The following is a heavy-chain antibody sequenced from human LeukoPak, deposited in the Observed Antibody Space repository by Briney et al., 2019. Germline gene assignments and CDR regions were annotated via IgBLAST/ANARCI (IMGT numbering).Heavy chain of an antibody. D-gene: IGHD2-15*01. CDR2: IIPIFGTA. V-gene: IGHV1-69*05. CDR3: ARDCSGGSCYSLFGFYYYTDV. J-gene: IGHJ6*03. CDR1: GGTFSSYA. Sequence: ASVKVSCKASGGTFSSYAISWVRQAPGQGLEWMGRIIPIFGTANYAQKFQGRVTITTDESTSTAYMELSSLRSEDTAVYYCARDCSGGSCYSLFGFYYYTDVCGKGTTVTVSS.